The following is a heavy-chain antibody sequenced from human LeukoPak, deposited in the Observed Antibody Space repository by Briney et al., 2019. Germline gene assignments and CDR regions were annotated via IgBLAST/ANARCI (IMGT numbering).Heavy chain of an antibody. Sequence: GGSLRLSCAASGFTFSNYWMTWVRQAPGKGLEWVANINQDASEKVYVDSVMGRFTLSRDNAKNSLYLQMNSLRAEDTALYYCAKDYGSGSYYFANWFDPWGQGTLVTVSS. D-gene: IGHD3-10*01. CDR2: INQDASEK. CDR3: AKDYGSGSYYFANWFDP. V-gene: IGHV3-7*03. CDR1: GFTFSNYW. J-gene: IGHJ5*02.